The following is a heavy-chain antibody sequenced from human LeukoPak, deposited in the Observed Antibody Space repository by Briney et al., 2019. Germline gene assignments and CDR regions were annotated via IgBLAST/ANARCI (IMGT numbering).Heavy chain of an antibody. Sequence: PGGSLRLSCAASGFTVSRNYMSWVRQAPGKGLEWVSISGGSTFYADSVKGRFTISRDNSKNTLYLQMNSLRAEDTAVYYCAKGYYDILTHFDYWGQGTLVTVSS. CDR3: AKGYYDILTHFDY. CDR1: GFTVSRNY. CDR2: SGGST. V-gene: IGHV3-53*05. D-gene: IGHD3-9*01. J-gene: IGHJ4*02.